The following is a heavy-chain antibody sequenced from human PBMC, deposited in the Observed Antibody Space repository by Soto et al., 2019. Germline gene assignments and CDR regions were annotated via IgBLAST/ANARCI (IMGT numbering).Heavy chain of an antibody. J-gene: IGHJ4*02. D-gene: IGHD2-15*01. CDR1: GYTFTSYA. CDR2: INAGNGNT. Sequence: QVALVQSGAEVKKPGASVKVSCKASGYTFTSYAMHWVRQAPGQRLEWMGWINAGNGNTKYSQKFQGRVTITRDTSASTAYMELSSLRSEDTAVYYCARGGPYCSGGSCYLYWGQGTLVTVSS. V-gene: IGHV1-3*01. CDR3: ARGGPYCSGGSCYLY.